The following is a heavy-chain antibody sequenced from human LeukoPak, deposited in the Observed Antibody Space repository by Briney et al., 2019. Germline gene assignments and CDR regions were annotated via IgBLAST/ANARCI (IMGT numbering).Heavy chain of an antibody. J-gene: IGHJ5*02. Sequence: SETLSLTCTVSGGSISSYYWNWIRQPPGKGLEWIGTIYHSGTTYYNPSLKSRVTMSVDTSKNQLSLRLRSVTAADTAVYYCARGQARLAWFDPWGQGTLVTVSS. V-gene: IGHV4-59*04. CDR3: ARGQARLAWFDP. CDR2: IYHSGTT. D-gene: IGHD6-19*01. CDR1: GGSISSYY.